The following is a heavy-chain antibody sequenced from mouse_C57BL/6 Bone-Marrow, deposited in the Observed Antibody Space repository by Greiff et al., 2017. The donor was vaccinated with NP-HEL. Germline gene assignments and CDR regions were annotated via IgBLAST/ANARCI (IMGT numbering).Heavy chain of an antibody. CDR1: GYTFTSYW. CDR3: AREGQLSRGFAY. CDR2: IDPSDSYT. J-gene: IGHJ3*01. V-gene: IGHV1-69*01. D-gene: IGHD3-2*02. Sequence: QVQLQQSGAELVMPGASVKLSCKASGYTFTSYWMHWVKQRPGQGLEWIGEIDPSDSYTNYNQKFKGKSTLTVDKSSSTAYMQLSSLTSEDSAVYYCAREGQLSRGFAYWGQGTLVTVSA.